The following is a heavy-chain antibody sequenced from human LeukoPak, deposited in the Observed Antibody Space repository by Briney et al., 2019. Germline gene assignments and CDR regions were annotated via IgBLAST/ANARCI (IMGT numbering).Heavy chain of an antibody. CDR1: GFTFDDYG. Sequence: GGSLRLSCAASGFTFDDYGMNWVRQAPGKGLEWVSGINWNGGSTGYADSVKGRFTISGDNAKNSLYLQMNSLRAEDTALYYCAKTYYYDSSGYWFDYWGQGTLVTVSS. CDR3: AKTYYYDSSGYWFDY. V-gene: IGHV3-20*04. J-gene: IGHJ4*02. D-gene: IGHD3-22*01. CDR2: INWNGGST.